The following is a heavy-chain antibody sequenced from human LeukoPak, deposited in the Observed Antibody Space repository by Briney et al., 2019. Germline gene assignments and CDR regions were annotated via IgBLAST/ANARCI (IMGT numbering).Heavy chain of an antibody. V-gene: IGHV4-59*01. CDR3: ASYSNSWYYFDY. Sequence: SETLSLTCTVSGSSISSYYWSWIRQPPGQGLEWIGYMYYSGNSYYNPSLKSRVTISVDTSKNQFPLKLSSMTAADTAVYYCASYSNSWYYFDYWGQGTLVTVSS. CDR1: GSSISSYY. J-gene: IGHJ4*02. D-gene: IGHD6-13*01. CDR2: MYYSGNS.